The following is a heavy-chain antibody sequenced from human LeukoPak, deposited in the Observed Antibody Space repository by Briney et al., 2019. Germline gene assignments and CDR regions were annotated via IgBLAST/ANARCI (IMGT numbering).Heavy chain of an antibody. CDR3: ARGASSSP. CDR2: ISGSGGST. D-gene: IGHD6-13*01. V-gene: IGHV3-23*01. CDR1: GFTFSSYA. Sequence: GGSLRLSCVASGFTFSSYAMSWVRQAPGKGLEWVSGISGSGGSTYYADSVKGRFTISRDNAKNSLYLQMNSLRAEDTAVYYCARGASSSPWGQGTLVTVSS. J-gene: IGHJ5*02.